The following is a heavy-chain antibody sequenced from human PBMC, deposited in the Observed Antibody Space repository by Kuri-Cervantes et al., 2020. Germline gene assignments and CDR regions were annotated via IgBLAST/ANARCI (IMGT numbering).Heavy chain of an antibody. CDR2: IYYSGST. CDR1: GGSISSYY. Sequence: SETLSLTCTVSGGSISSYYWSWIRQPAGKGLEWIGSIYYSGSTYYNPSLKSRVTISVDTSKNQFSLKLSSVTAADTAVYYCARRDYGDYAFAFDIWGQGTMVTVSS. CDR3: ARRDYGDYAFAFDI. D-gene: IGHD4-17*01. J-gene: IGHJ3*02. V-gene: IGHV4-59*05.